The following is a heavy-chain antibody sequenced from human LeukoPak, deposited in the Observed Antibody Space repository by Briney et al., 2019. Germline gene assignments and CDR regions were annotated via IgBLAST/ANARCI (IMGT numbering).Heavy chain of an antibody. V-gene: IGHV3-48*03. CDR1: GFTFSSYE. Sequence: GGSLRLSCAASGFTFSSYEMNWVRQAPGKGLEWVSYISSSGSTTYYADPVKGRFTISRDNAKNSLYLQMNSLRAEDTAVCYCASRRSGWVNAFDIWGQGTMVTVSS. J-gene: IGHJ3*02. D-gene: IGHD3-22*01. CDR3: ASRRSGWVNAFDI. CDR2: ISSSGSTT.